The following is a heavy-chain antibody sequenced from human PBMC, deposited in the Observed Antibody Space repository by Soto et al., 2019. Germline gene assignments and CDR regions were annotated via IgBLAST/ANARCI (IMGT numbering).Heavy chain of an antibody. CDR1: GGTFSSYA. Sequence: SVKVSCKASGGTFSSYAISWVRQAPGQGLEWMGGIIPIFGTANYAQKFQGRVTITADESTSTAYMELSSLRSEDTAVYYCARGNWNYVFLDYWGQGTLVTVSS. D-gene: IGHD1-7*01. V-gene: IGHV1-69*13. CDR3: ARGNWNYVFLDY. J-gene: IGHJ4*02. CDR2: IIPIFGTA.